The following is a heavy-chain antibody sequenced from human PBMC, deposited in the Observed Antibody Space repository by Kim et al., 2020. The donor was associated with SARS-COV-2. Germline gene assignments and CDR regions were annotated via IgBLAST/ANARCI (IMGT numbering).Heavy chain of an antibody. Sequence: SETLSLTCTVSGGSNSSNSYYWNWIRQPPGKGLEWIGSVSNSGRTDYNPSLKSRAIISGDISKNHFSLRLTSVTAAATAVYYCARDRFCSGGNCYKGVFGMEVWGQGTTVTVS. CDR2: VSNSGRT. D-gene: IGHD2-15*01. CDR1: GGSNSSNSYY. V-gene: IGHV4-39*07. J-gene: IGHJ6*02. CDR3: ARDRFCSGGNCYKGVFGMEV.